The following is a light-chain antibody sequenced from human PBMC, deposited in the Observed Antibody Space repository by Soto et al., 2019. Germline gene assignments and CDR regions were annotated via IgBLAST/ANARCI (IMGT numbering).Light chain of an antibody. CDR1: QSVNNNY. CDR3: QQDDRSPRT. J-gene: IGKJ1*01. V-gene: IGKV3-20*01. Sequence: EIVLTQSPDTLSLSPGERATLSCRASQSVNNNYLTWYQQKPGQAPRLLIYDASSRATGIPDRFSASGSGTNFTLTISRLEPKDFAVYYCQQDDRSPRTFGQGTKVEIK. CDR2: DAS.